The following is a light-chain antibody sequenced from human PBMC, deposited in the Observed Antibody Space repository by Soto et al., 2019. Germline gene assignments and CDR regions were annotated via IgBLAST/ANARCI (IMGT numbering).Light chain of an antibody. Sequence: QSALTQPASVSGSPGQSITISCTGTSSDVGSYSFVSWYQHHPGQAPKLMIYEDIKRPSGISNRFSGSKSGSTASLTISGLQPGDQADYFCCSYAGSDTYVFGTGTKVTVL. J-gene: IGLJ1*01. V-gene: IGLV2-23*01. CDR3: CSYAGSDTYV. CDR2: EDI. CDR1: SSDVGSYSF.